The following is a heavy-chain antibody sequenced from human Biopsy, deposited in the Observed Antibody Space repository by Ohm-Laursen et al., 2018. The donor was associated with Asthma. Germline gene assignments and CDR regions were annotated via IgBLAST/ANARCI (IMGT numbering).Heavy chain of an antibody. CDR1: PGSFSGFF. Sequence: GTLSLTCDVYPGSFSGFFWTWIRQSPGEGLEWIGETNERGVTNNNPSLKSRVIISIDTYWNRVSLKLTSVTAADTAVYYCARGPELDVWGQGTTVTVSS. CDR3: ARGPELDV. J-gene: IGHJ6*02. CDR2: TNERGVT. V-gene: IGHV4-34*01.